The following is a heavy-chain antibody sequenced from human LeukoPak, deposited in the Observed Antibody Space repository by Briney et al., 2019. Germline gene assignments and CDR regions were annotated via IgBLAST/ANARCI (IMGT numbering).Heavy chain of an antibody. CDR3: ARAHHFDAFDI. Sequence: PGRSLRLSCAASGFTFSSYAMHWVRQAPGKGLEWVAVISYDGSNKYYADSVKGRFTISRDNSKNTLYLQMNSLRAEDTAVYYCARAHHFDAFDIWGQGTMVTVSS. D-gene: IGHD3-3*02. V-gene: IGHV3-30-3*01. CDR2: ISYDGSNK. CDR1: GFTFSSYA. J-gene: IGHJ3*02.